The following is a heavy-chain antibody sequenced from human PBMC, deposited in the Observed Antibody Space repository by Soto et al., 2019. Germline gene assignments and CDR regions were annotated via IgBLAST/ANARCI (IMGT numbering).Heavy chain of an antibody. D-gene: IGHD5-12*01. J-gene: IGHJ4*02. V-gene: IGHV3-74*01. CDR2: VNNDGSET. CDR3: YSGLWALEDY. CDR1: GFTLSNSA. Sequence: GGSLRLSCVASGFTLSNSAMHWVRQAPGKGLVWVSRVNNDGSETNYADSVKGRFTISRDNAQNTLYLQMNSLRVEDTAVYYCYSGLWALEDYWGQGTLVTVSS.